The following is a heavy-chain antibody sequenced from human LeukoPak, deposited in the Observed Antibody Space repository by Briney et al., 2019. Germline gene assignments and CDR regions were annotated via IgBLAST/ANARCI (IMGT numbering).Heavy chain of an antibody. CDR1: GFTFSSYA. CDR3: AKDLYDSSGYYYLFDY. CDR2: ISGSGGST. D-gene: IGHD3-22*01. J-gene: IGHJ4*02. Sequence: GGSLRLSCAASGFTFSSYAMSWVRRAPGKGLEWVSAISGSGGSTYYADSVKGRFTISRDNSKNTLYLQMNSLRAEDTAVYYCAKDLYDSSGYYYLFDYWGQGTLVTVSS. V-gene: IGHV3-23*01.